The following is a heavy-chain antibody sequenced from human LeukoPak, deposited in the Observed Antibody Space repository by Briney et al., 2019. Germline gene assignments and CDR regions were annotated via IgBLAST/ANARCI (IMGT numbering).Heavy chain of an antibody. CDR1: GFTFSNYW. J-gene: IGHJ3*02. CDR3: ARGTCASFDI. V-gene: IGHV3-7*01. CDR2: IKQDGSER. Sequence: GGSLRLSCAASGFTFSNYWMNWVRQAPGKGLDWVAIIKQDGSERYYVASVKGRFTISRDNAKNSLYLKMNSLRAEDTALYHCARGTCASFDIWGQGTTVTVSS. D-gene: IGHD2-2*01.